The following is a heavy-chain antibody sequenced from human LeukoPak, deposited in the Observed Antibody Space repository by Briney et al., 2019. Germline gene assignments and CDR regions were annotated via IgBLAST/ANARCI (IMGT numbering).Heavy chain of an antibody. J-gene: IGHJ4*02. CDR2: ISTSSTYV. Sequence: GGSLRLSCAASGFTFSSYSMNWVRQAPGKGLEWVSSISTSSTYVYYADSVKGRFTISRDNAKNSLYLQMSSLRAEDTAVYYCARGFRYCSSTSCSQVDYWGQGTLVTVSS. D-gene: IGHD2-2*01. CDR3: ARGFRYCSSTSCSQVDY. V-gene: IGHV3-21*01. CDR1: GFTFSSYS.